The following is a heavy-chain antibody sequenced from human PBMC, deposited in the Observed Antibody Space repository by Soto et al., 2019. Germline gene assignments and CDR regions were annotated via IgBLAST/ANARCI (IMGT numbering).Heavy chain of an antibody. D-gene: IGHD3-22*01. J-gene: IGHJ4*02. CDR1: GFTFSSYG. V-gene: IGHV3-30*18. CDR2: ISYDGSNK. CDR3: AKGQYYYDSSGYSLDY. Sequence: PGGSLRLSCAASGFTFSSYGMHWVRQAPGKGLEWVAVISYDGSNKYYADSVKGRFTISRDNSKNTLYLQMSSLRAEDTAVYYCAKGQYYYDSSGYSLDYWGQGTLVTVSS.